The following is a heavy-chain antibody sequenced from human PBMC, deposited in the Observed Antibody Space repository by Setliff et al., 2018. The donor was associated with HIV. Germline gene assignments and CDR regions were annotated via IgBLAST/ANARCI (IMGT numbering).Heavy chain of an antibody. J-gene: IGHJ5*02. D-gene: IGHD3-10*01. Sequence: SETLSLTCSVSGGTISSGTYYWSWIRQPAGKGLEWIGRMYNSESINYNLSLKTRVTISIDSSKNQFSLKLTSVTAADTAVYYCARTRGSGSYWGWFDPWGQGTLVTVSS. V-gene: IGHV4-61*02. CDR3: ARTRGSGSYWGWFDP. CDR1: GGTISSGTYY. CDR2: MYNSESI.